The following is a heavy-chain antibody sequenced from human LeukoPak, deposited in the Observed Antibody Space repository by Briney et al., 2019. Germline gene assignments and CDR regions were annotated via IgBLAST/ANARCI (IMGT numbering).Heavy chain of an antibody. Sequence: PSETLSLTCAVYGGSFSGYYWSWIRQPPGKGLEWIGEINHSGSTNYNPSLKSRVTISVDTSKNQFSLKLSSVTAADTAVYYCARGVPNQDIAVADSLDYWGQGTLVTVSS. V-gene: IGHV4-34*01. CDR3: ARGVPNQDIAVADSLDY. D-gene: IGHD6-19*01. J-gene: IGHJ4*02. CDR1: GGSFSGYY. CDR2: INHSGST.